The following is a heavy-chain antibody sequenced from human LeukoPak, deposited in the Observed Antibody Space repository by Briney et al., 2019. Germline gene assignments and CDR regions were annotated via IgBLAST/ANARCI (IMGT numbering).Heavy chain of an antibody. Sequence: TGGSLRLSCATSGFTFSSYAMSWVRQAPGKGLEWVSAISGSGGSTYYADSVKGRFTISRDNSKNTLYLQMNRLRAEDTAVYYCAKAEFYDFWSGYYSDYWGQGTLVTVSS. J-gene: IGHJ4*02. CDR1: GFTFSSYA. V-gene: IGHV3-23*01. CDR3: AKAEFYDFWSGYYSDY. D-gene: IGHD3-3*01. CDR2: ISGSGGST.